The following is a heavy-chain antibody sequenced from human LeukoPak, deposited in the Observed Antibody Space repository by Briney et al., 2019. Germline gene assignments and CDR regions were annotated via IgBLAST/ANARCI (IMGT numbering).Heavy chain of an antibody. CDR3: ARAPGLRSYFDY. CDR1: GYTFTSYY. J-gene: IGHJ4*02. CDR2: INPSGGST. D-gene: IGHD3-3*01. V-gene: IGHV1-46*01. Sequence: ASVEVSCKASGYTFTSYYMHWVRQAPGQGLEWMGIINPSGGSTSYAQKFQGRVTMTRDMSTSTVYMELSSLRSGDTAVYYCARAPGLRSYFDYWGQGTLVTVSS.